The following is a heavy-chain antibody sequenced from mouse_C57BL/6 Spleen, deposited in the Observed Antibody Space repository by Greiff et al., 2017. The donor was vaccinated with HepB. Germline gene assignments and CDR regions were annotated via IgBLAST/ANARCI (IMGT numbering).Heavy chain of an antibody. CDR3: ARAGDYYGSGDYAMDY. V-gene: IGHV5-4*01. CDR2: ISDGGSYT. D-gene: IGHD1-1*01. CDR1: GFTFSSYA. Sequence: EVQGVESGGGLVKPGGSLKLSCAASGFTFSSYAMSWVRQTPEKRLEWVATISDGGSYTYYPDNVKGRFTISRDNAKNNRYLQMSHLKSEDTAMYYCARAGDYYGSGDYAMDYWGQGTSVTVSS. J-gene: IGHJ4*01.